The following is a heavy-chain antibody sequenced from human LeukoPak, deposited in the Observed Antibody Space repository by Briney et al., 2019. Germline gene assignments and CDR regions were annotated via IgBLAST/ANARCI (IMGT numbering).Heavy chain of an antibody. Sequence: GGSLRLSCAAPGFTFSNYAMSWVRQAPGKGLEWVSSISGSGGSTYYADSVKGRFTISRDNSKNTLYLQMNSLRAEDTAVYYCAKGKYYDFWSGYYPGYWGQGTLVTVSS. CDR2: ISGSGGST. V-gene: IGHV3-23*01. J-gene: IGHJ4*02. CDR1: GFTFSNYA. D-gene: IGHD3-3*01. CDR3: AKGKYYDFWSGYYPGY.